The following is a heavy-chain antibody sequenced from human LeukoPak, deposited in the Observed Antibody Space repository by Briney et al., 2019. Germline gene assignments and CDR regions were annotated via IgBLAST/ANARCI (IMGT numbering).Heavy chain of an antibody. V-gene: IGHV1-69*05. CDR1: GGTFSSYA. D-gene: IGHD3-3*01. Sequence: ASVKVSCKASGGTFSSYAISWVRQAPGQGLEWTGGIIPIFGTANYAQKFQGRVTITTDESTSTAYMELSSLRSEDTAVYYCARNHLLLEWLSAHYYYYMDVWGKGTTVTVSS. CDR3: ARNHLLLEWLSAHYYYYMDV. J-gene: IGHJ6*03. CDR2: IIPIFGTA.